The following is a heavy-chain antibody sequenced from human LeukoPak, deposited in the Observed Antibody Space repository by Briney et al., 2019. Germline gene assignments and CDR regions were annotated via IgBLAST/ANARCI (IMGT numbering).Heavy chain of an antibody. V-gene: IGHV4-34*01. CDR2: INHSGST. CDR1: GGSFSGYY. D-gene: IGHD3-3*01. CDR3: AREVEFWSGPHAFDI. Sequence: PSETLSLTCAVYGGSFSGYYWSWIRQPPGKGLEWIGEINHSGSTNYNPSLKSRVTMSVDTSKNQFSLKLSSVTAADTAVYYCAREVEFWSGPHAFDIWGQGTMVTVSS. J-gene: IGHJ3*02.